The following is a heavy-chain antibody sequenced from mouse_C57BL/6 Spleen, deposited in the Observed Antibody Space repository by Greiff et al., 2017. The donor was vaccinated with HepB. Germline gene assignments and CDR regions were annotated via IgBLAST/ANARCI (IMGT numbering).Heavy chain of an antibody. CDR1: GFTFSDYY. J-gene: IGHJ3*01. CDR2: ISNGGGST. V-gene: IGHV5-12*01. CDR3: ARHGRSPFAY. Sequence: EVQRVESGGGLVQPGGSLKLSCAASGFTFSDYYMYWVRQTPEKRLEWVAYISNGGGSTYYPDTVKGRFTISRDNAKNTLYLQMSRLKSEDTAMYYCARHGRSPFAYWGQRTLVTVSA.